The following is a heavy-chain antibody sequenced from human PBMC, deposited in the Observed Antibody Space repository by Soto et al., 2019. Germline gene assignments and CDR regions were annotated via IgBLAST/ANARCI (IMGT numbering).Heavy chain of an antibody. D-gene: IGHD2-2*01. Sequence: QVQLVQSGAEVKKPGASVKVSCKASGYTFTGYYMHWVRQAPGQGLEWMGWINPNSGGTNYAQKFQGCVTMTRDTCTSTAYMELSRLRSDDKAGYYCAGDQDCSSTSCYFELDYWGQGTLVTVSS. J-gene: IGHJ4*02. CDR2: INPNSGGT. CDR3: AGDQDCSSTSCYFELDY. V-gene: IGHV1-2*04. CDR1: GYTFTGYY.